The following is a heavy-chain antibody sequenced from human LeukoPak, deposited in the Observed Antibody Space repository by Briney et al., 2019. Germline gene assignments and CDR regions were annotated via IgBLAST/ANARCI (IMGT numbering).Heavy chain of an antibody. CDR2: ISSSSSYI. CDR1: GSTFSSYS. D-gene: IGHD3-10*01. Sequence: GGSLRLSCAASGSTFSSYSMNWVRQAPGKGLEWVSSISSSSSYIYYADSVKGRFTISRDNAKNSLYLQMNSLRAVDTAVYYCARAALYYYGSGRFLDVWGQGTTVTVSS. V-gene: IGHV3-21*01. CDR3: ARAALYYYGSGRFLDV. J-gene: IGHJ6*02.